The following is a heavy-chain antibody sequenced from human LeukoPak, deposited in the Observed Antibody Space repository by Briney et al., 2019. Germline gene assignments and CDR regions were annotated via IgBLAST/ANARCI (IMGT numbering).Heavy chain of an antibody. CDR2: ISWDSGSV. D-gene: IGHD6-13*01. Sequence: GGSLRLSCAASGFTFDDYAMHWVRQAPGKGLEWVSGISWDSGSVDSADSVKGRFTISRDNARNSLYLQMNSLRAEDTAVYYCARSIAAAPDYWGQGTLVTVSS. CDR1: GFTFDDYA. V-gene: IGHV3-9*01. CDR3: ARSIAAAPDY. J-gene: IGHJ4*02.